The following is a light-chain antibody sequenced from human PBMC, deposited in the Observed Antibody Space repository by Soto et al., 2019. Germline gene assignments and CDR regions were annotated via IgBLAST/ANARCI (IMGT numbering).Light chain of an antibody. CDR3: MQPNRLPVT. J-gene: IGKJ1*01. CDR1: QSVLHSDGKTH. CDR2: EVS. V-gene: IGKV2D-29*01. Sequence: DIVLAQSPLSLPVTPGQPASISCRSSQSVLHSDGKTHLYWYLQRPGQPPHLLIYEVSHRFSGVPDRFSGSGSGTEFTLKVSRVEAEDVGVYYCMQPNRLPVTFGQGTKVDIK.